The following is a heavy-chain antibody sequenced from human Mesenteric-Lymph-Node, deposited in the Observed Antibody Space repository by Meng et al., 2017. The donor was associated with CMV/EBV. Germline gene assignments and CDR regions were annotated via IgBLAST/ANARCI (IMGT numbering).Heavy chain of an antibody. J-gene: IGHJ6*02. Sequence: GESLKISCAASGFTFSSYAMSWVRQAPGKGLEWVSAISGSGGSTYYADSVKGRFTISRDNAKNSLYLQMNSLGAEDTAVYYCARTDILTGYYGPLDVWGQGTTVTVSS. V-gene: IGHV3-23*01. CDR3: ARTDILTGYYGPLDV. CDR2: ISGSGGST. CDR1: GFTFSSYA. D-gene: IGHD3-9*01.